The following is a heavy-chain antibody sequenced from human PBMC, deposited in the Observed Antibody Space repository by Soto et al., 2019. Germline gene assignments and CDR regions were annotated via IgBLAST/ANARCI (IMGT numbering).Heavy chain of an antibody. CDR2: INHSGST. V-gene: IGHV4-34*01. J-gene: IGHJ5*02. CDR1: GGSFSGYY. D-gene: IGHD5-12*01. Sequence: SETLSLTCAVYGGSFSGYYWSWIRQPPGKGLEWIGEINHSGSTNYNPSLKSRVTISVDTSKNQFSLKLSSVTAADTAVYYCARVGPVATKTLNWFDPWGQGTLVTVSS. CDR3: ARVGPVATKTLNWFDP.